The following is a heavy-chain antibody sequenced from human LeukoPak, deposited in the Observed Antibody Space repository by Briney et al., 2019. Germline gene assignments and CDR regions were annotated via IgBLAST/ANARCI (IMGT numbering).Heavy chain of an antibody. Sequence: KPSETLSLTCTVSGGSISSYYWSWIRQPPGKGLEWIGYIYYSGSTNYNPSLKSRVTISVDTSKNQFSLKLSSVTAADTAVYYCARHGGWFGESYFDYWGQGTLVTVSS. CDR2: IYYSGST. D-gene: IGHD3-10*01. J-gene: IGHJ4*02. CDR3: ARHGGWFGESYFDY. CDR1: GGSISSYY. V-gene: IGHV4-59*08.